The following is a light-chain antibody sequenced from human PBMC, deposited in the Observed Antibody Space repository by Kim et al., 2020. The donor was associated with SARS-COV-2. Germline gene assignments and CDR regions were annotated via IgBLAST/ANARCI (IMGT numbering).Light chain of an antibody. CDR3: QQRSSWPLT. CDR2: DAS. CDR1: QSVGSY. Sequence: LSPGERSTVPCRTGQSVGSYLAWYQQKPGQAPRLLIYDASYRATGIPARFSGSGSGTDFTLTISSLEPGDFAVYYCQQRSSWPLTFGGGTKVDIK. J-gene: IGKJ4*01. V-gene: IGKV3-11*01.